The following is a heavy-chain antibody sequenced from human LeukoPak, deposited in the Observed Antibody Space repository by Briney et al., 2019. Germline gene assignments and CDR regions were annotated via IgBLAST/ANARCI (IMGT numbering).Heavy chain of an antibody. CDR3: ARAPGVVTATTFDY. CDR1: GYTFTGYY. J-gene: IGHJ4*02. CDR2: INPNSGGT. Sequence: ASVKVSCKASGYTFTGYYMHWVRQAPGQGLGWMGWINPNSGGTNYAQKFKGRPTMTRDTSLSTAYMELSSLRSDDTAVYYCARAPGVVTATTFDYWGQGTLVTVSS. V-gene: IGHV1-2*02. D-gene: IGHD2-21*02.